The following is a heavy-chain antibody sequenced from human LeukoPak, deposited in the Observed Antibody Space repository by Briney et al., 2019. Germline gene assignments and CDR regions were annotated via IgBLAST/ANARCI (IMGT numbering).Heavy chain of an antibody. CDR2: INPNSDDT. J-gene: IGHJ4*02. CDR3: ARGSLRYFDY. CDR1: GYTFTGYY. V-gene: IGHV1-2*02. Sequence: GASVTVSCKASGYTFTGYYMHWVRQAPGQGPEWMGWINPNSDDTNSAQKFQDRVTMTRDTSISTAYMELSRLRFDDTAVYYCARGSLRYFDYWGQGTLVTVSS. D-gene: IGHD3-10*01.